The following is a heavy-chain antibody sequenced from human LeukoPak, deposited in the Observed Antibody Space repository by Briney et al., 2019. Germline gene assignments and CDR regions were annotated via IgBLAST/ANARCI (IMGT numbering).Heavy chain of an antibody. CDR3: GRDSTYYYDSGSSGPHYFDS. CDR2: ISYDGSIK. Sequence: GMSLRLSCAASGFTFSSYAMHWVRQAPGKGLEWVAVISYDGSIKYYADSVKGRFTISRDNSKNTLYLQMNSLRPEDTAVYYCGRDSTYYYDSGSSGPHYFDSWGQGTLVTVSS. CDR1: GFTFSSYA. D-gene: IGHD3-10*01. V-gene: IGHV3-30*04. J-gene: IGHJ4*02.